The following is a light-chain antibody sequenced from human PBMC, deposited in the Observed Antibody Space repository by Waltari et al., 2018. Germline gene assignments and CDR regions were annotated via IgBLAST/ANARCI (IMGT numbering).Light chain of an antibody. J-gene: IGLJ2*01. V-gene: IGLV3-1*01. Sequence: SYELTQPPSVSVSPGPTATITCSGTKLGDKYACWYQRRPGQSPLLVIYQDNKRPSGIPDRFSGSNPGNTATLTITGTQPMDEADYYCQAWDSNIVIFGGGTKLTVL. CDR1: KLGDKY. CDR3: QAWDSNIVI. CDR2: QDN.